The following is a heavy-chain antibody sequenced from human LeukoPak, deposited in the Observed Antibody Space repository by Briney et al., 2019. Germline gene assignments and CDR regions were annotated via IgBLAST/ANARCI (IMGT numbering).Heavy chain of an antibody. CDR3: ARATQRYCSGTTCFPYWFDT. J-gene: IGHJ5*02. V-gene: IGHV4-4*09. CDR1: GGSMAHYF. D-gene: IGHD2-2*01. CDR2: THTSGSP. Sequence: SGTLSLTCIVSGGSMAHYFWNWIRQAPGKGLEWIGYTHTSGSPDYSRSLKSRVTISLDTSKNHFSLMLSSVTAADTAVYFCARATQRYCSGTTCFPYWFDTWGQGTLATVSS.